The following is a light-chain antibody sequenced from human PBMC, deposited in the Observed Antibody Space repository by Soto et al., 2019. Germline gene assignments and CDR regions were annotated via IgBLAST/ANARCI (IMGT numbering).Light chain of an antibody. Sequence: DIVMTQSPDSLAVSLGERATINCKSSQSVLYSSNNKNYLAWYQKKPGQPPKLLIYWASTRESGVPDRFSGSGSGIDFSLTISSLQAEDVAVYYCQQYYSVPCAFGQGTKLEIK. CDR1: QSVLYSSNNKNY. J-gene: IGKJ2*02. CDR2: WAS. V-gene: IGKV4-1*01. CDR3: QQYYSVPCA.